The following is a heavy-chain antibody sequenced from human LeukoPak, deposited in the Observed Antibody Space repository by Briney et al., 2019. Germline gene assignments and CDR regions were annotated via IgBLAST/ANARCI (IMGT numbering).Heavy chain of an antibody. CDR3: AKVVLATAVYYYGIDV. V-gene: IGHV3-23*01. CDR1: GFTFNTYA. CDR2: ISGFYNST. J-gene: IGHJ6*02. D-gene: IGHD3-3*02. Sequence: GGSLRLSCAASGFTFNTYAMNWVRQAPRKGLELVSGISGFYNSTYYAVSVKGRFTISRDNSKNTLFLQMNSLRAEDTAVYYCAKVVLATAVYYYGIDVWGQGTTVTVSS.